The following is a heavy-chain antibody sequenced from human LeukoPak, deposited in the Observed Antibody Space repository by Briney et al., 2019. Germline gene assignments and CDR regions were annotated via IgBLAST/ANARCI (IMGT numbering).Heavy chain of an antibody. Sequence: ASMKVSCKASGYTFTSYGISWVRQAPGQGLEWMGWISAYNGNTIYAQKLQGRVTMTTDTSTSTAYMELRSLRSDDTAVYYCARSGLQLKFDWFDPWGQGTLVTVSS. CDR1: GYTFTSYG. D-gene: IGHD5-24*01. CDR2: ISAYNGNT. V-gene: IGHV1-18*01. J-gene: IGHJ5*02. CDR3: ARSGLQLKFDWFDP.